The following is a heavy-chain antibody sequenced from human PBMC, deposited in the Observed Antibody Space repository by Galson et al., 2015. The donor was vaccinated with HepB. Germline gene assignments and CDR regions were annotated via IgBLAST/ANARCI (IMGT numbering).Heavy chain of an antibody. V-gene: IGHV3-30*18. CDR2: ISSDGNIQ. CDR1: GFTSTRHA. Sequence: SLRLSCAVSGFTSTRHAMHWVRQAPGKGLEWVAVISSDGNIQYYADSVKGRFTISRDNSKNTVYLQMNSLRAEDTALYYCTKGGSASCYSAADDWGPGTLVIVSS. J-gene: IGHJ4*02. D-gene: IGHD2-15*01. CDR3: TKGGSASCYSAADD.